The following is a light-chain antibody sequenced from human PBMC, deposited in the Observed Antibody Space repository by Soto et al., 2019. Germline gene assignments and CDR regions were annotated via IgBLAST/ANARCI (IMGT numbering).Light chain of an antibody. CDR1: SSDVGGYGY. CDR3: SSHTSGSTRV. CDR2: EVT. V-gene: IGLV2-14*01. Sequence: QSVLTQPASVSGSPGQSIAISCTGTSSDVGGYGYVSWYQQHPDKAPKLMIYEVTKRPSGVSNRFSGSKSGNTASLTISGLQPEDEADYYCSSHTSGSTRVFGSGTKVTV. J-gene: IGLJ1*01.